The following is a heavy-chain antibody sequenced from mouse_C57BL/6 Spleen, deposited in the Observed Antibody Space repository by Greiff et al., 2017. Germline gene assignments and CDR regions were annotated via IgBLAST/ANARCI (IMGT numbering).Heavy chain of an antibody. CDR3: ARGSYYYGSSSYFDY. Sequence: DVKLVESGGGLVKPGGSLKLSCAASGFTFSDYGMHWVRQAPEKGLEWVAYISSGSSTIYYADTVKGRFTISRDNAKNTLFLQMTSLRSEDTAMYYCARGSYYYGSSSYFDYWGQGTTLTVSS. D-gene: IGHD1-1*01. J-gene: IGHJ2*01. CDR2: ISSGSSTI. CDR1: GFTFSDYG. V-gene: IGHV5-17*01.